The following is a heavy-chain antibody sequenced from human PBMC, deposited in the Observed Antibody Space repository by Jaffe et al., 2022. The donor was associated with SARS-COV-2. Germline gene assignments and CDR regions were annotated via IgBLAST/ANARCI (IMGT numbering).Heavy chain of an antibody. CDR3: AKDRRSQWLGNFDS. CDR2: VSYDGNHK. D-gene: IGHD6-19*01. J-gene: IGHJ4*02. V-gene: IGHV3-30*18. Sequence: QVQLVESGGGVVQPGGSLRLSCAASGFTFSSYGMHWVRQAPGKGLEWLAIVSYDGNHKYYGDSVQGRFTVSRDNSNNSLHLQLHNLRREDTATYYCAKDRRSQWLGNFDSWGQGTLVTVSS. CDR1: GFTFSSYG.